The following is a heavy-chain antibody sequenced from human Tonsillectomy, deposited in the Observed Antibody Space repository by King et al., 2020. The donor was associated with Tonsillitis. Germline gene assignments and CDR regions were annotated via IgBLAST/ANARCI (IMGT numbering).Heavy chain of an antibody. CDR3: ARGGLRYFDGLFRWVNAFDI. V-gene: IGHV4-34*01. CDR2: INHSGST. J-gene: IGHJ3*02. CDR1: GGSFSGYY. Sequence: VQLPQWGAGLLKPSETLSLTCAVSGGSFSGYYWSWIRQPPGKGLEWIGEINHSGSTNYNPSLKSRVTVSVDTSKNQFSLKLSSVTAAGTAVYYCARGGLRYFDGLFRWVNAFDIWGEGTMVTVSS. D-gene: IGHD3-9*01.